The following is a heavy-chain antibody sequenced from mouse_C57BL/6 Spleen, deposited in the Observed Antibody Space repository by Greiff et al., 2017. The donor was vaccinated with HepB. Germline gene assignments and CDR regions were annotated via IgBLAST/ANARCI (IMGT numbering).Heavy chain of an antibody. Sequence: EVQVVESGGGLVKPGGSLKLSCAASGFTFSDYGMHWVRQAPEKGLEWVAYISSGSSTIYYADTVKGRFTISRDKAKNTLFLQMTSLRSEDTAMYYCARSSYDGFAYWGQGTLVTVSA. D-gene: IGHD2-12*01. J-gene: IGHJ3*01. CDR3: ARSSYDGFAY. CDR2: ISSGSSTI. V-gene: IGHV5-17*01. CDR1: GFTFSDYG.